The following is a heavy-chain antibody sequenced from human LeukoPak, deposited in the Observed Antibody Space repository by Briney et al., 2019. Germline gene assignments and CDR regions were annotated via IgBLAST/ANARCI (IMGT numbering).Heavy chain of an antibody. D-gene: IGHD4-17*01. Sequence: PGGSLRLSCAASGFTFGLYSMTWVRQAPGKGLEWVSLIDSNSNFMNYADSVKGRFTISRDNAKNSLYLQMNSLRAEDTALYHCARGGLRRVYYYYYMDVWGKGTTVTISS. CDR3: ARGGLRRVYYYYYMDV. CDR2: IDSNSNFM. CDR1: GFTFGLYS. V-gene: IGHV3-21*04. J-gene: IGHJ6*03.